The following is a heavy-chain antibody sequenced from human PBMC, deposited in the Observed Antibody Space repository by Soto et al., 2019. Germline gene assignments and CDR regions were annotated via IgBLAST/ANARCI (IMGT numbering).Heavy chain of an antibody. Sequence: QVQLQESGPGLVKPSQTLSLTCTVSGGSISSGGYYWSWIRQNPGKGLEWIGYIYYSGSTYYNPSLKSRVTISVDTSKNQFSLKLSSVTAADTAVYYCARDRRDSSGYPFFDYWGQGTLVTVSS. V-gene: IGHV4-31*03. CDR2: IYYSGST. CDR1: GGSISSGGYY. J-gene: IGHJ4*02. D-gene: IGHD3-22*01. CDR3: ARDRRDSSGYPFFDY.